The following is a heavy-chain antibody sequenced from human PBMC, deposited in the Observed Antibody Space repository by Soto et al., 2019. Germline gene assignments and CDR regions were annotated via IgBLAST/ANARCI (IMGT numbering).Heavy chain of an antibody. CDR3: ARHDSSGWFVDY. Sequence: QVQLVESGGGVVQPGRSLRLSCAASGFIFSSYAMHWVRQAPGKGLEWVAIISYDGSNEYYADSVKGRFTISRDNSKNTLYVQMNSLRAEDTAVYYCARHDSSGWFVDYWGHGTLVTVSS. D-gene: IGHD6-19*01. J-gene: IGHJ4*01. CDR1: GFIFSSYA. CDR2: ISYDGSNE. V-gene: IGHV3-30-3*01.